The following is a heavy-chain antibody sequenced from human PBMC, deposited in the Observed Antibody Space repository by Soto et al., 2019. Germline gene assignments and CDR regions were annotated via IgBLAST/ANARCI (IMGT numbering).Heavy chain of an antibody. CDR1: GYTFTSYY. V-gene: IGHV1-46*01. CDR2: INPSGGST. Sequence: GASVEVSCKASGYTFTSYYMHWVRQAPGQGLEWMGIINPSGGSTSYAQKFQGRVTTTRDTSTSTVYMELSSLRSEDTAVYYCARTASGAHRAFDIWGQGTMVTVSS. J-gene: IGHJ3*02. D-gene: IGHD1-26*01. CDR3: ARTASGAHRAFDI.